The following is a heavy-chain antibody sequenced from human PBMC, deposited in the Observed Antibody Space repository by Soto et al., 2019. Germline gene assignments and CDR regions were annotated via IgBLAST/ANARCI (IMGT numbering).Heavy chain of an antibody. D-gene: IGHD6-13*01. J-gene: IGHJ6*03. CDR2: MNPNSGNT. CDR3: ARGRGIAAVVSHGSSNSSYYYYMDV. V-gene: IGHV1-8*01. CDR1: GYTFTSYD. Sequence: GASVKVSCKASGYTFTSYDINWVRQATGQGLEWMGWMNPNSGNTGYAQKFQGRVTMTRNTSIGTAYMELSSLRSEDTAVYYCARGRGIAAVVSHGSSNSSYYYYMDVWGKGTTVTVPS.